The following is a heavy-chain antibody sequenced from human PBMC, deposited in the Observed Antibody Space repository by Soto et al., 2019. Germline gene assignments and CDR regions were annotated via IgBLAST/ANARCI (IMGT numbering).Heavy chain of an antibody. Sequence: ASVKVSCKASGYTFTGYYMHWVRQAPGQGLEWMGWINPNSGGTNYAQKFQGWVTMTRDTSISTAYMELSRLRSDDTAVYYCARDFGGGSCCSGGDYWGQGTLVTVSS. D-gene: IGHD2-15*01. V-gene: IGHV1-2*04. J-gene: IGHJ4*02. CDR2: INPNSGGT. CDR3: ARDFGGGSCCSGGDY. CDR1: GYTFTGYY.